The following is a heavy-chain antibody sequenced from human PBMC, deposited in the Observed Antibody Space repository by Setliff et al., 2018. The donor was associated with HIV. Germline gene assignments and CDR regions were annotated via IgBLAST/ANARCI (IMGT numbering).Heavy chain of an antibody. Sequence: LRLSCAASGFTFRNAWMSWVRQAPGKGLEWVGRIKSKSDGGAVHYAAPVKGRFTISRDDSQDTLYLEMNSLTNEDTAMYYCTTYSSAYYHSDCWGQGTLVTVSS. CDR3: TTYSSAYYHSDC. V-gene: IGHV3-15*06. CDR2: IKSKSDGGAV. D-gene: IGHD3-22*01. CDR1: GFTFRNAW. J-gene: IGHJ4*02.